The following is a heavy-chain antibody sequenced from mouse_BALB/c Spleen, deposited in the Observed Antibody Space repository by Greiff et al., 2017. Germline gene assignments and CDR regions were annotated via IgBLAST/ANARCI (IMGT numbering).Heavy chain of an antibody. CDR3: ARVFPNYAMDY. Sequence: VKVVESGPGLVAPSQSLSITCTVSGFSLTSYGVHWVRQPPGKGLEWLGVIWAGGSTNYNSALMSRLSISKDNSKSQVFLKMNSLQTDDTAMYYYARVFPNYAMDYWGQGTSVTVSS. J-gene: IGHJ4*01. CDR1: GFSLTSYG. CDR2: IWAGGST. V-gene: IGHV2-9*02.